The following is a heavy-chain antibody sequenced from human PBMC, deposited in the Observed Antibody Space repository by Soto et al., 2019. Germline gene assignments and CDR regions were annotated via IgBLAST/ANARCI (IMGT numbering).Heavy chain of an antibody. V-gene: IGHV1-18*04. J-gene: IGHJ4*02. CDR3: ARDYGGFFGY. Sequence: ASVKVSCKASGYTFSAYYMHWVRQAPGQGLEWMGWISAYNGNTNYAQKLQGRVTMTTDTSTSTAYMELRSLRSDDTAVYYCARDYGGFFGYWGQGTLVTVSS. D-gene: IGHD4-17*01. CDR2: ISAYNGNT. CDR1: GYTFSAYY.